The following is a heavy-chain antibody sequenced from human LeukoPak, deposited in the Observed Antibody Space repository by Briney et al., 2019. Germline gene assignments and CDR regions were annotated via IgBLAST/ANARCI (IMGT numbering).Heavy chain of an antibody. Sequence: ASETLSLTCSVSGGSISSYYWSWIRQPPGKGLEWIGYIYYSGSTNYNPSLKSRVTISVDTSKNQFSLKLSSVTAADTAVYYCARSGIWLRHGDYNWFDPWGQGTLVTVSS. J-gene: IGHJ5*02. CDR1: GGSISSYY. D-gene: IGHD4-17*01. CDR3: ARSGIWLRHGDYNWFDP. CDR2: IYYSGST. V-gene: IGHV4-59*01.